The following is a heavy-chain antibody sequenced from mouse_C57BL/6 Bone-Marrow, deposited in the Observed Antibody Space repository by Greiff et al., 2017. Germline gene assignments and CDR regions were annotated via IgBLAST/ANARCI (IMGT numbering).Heavy chain of an antibody. CDR3: AREGLLRSLAMDY. CDR2: IDPENGDT. Sequence: DVQLQESGAELVRPGASVKLSCTASGFNIKDDYMHWVKQRPEQGLEWIGWIDPENGDTEYASKFKGKATLTVDTSSSTAYMQLSSLTSEDSAVYYCAREGLLRSLAMDYWGQGTSVTVSS. D-gene: IGHD1-1*01. V-gene: IGHV14-4*01. J-gene: IGHJ4*01. CDR1: GFNIKDDY.